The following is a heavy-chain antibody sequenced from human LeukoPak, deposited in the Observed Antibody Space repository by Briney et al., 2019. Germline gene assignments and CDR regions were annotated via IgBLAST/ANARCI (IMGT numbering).Heavy chain of an antibody. Sequence: SVKVSCKASGGTFSSYAISWVRQAPGQGLEWMGRIIPILGIANYAQKFQGRVTITADKSTSTAYMELSSLRSEDTAVYYCARNERYCSGGSCYSIDYWGQGTLVTVSS. CDR2: IIPILGIA. J-gene: IGHJ4*02. CDR3: ARNERYCSGGSCYSIDY. V-gene: IGHV1-69*04. CDR1: GGTFSSYA. D-gene: IGHD2-15*01.